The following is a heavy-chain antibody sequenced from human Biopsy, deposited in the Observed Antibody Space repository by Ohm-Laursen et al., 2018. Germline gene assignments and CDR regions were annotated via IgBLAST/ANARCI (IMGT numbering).Heavy chain of an antibody. CDR3: ASRPNCGGDCSSGFDY. CDR1: GFTFNRSA. J-gene: IGHJ4*02. D-gene: IGHD2-21*02. CDR2: IVVGGGNT. Sequence: SVKVSCKASGFTFNRSAMQRVRQARGQRLEWIGWIVVGGGNTNYAQKFQERVTITRDMSTSTAYMELSSLRSEDTAVYYCASRPNCGGDCSSGFDYWGQGTLVTVSS. V-gene: IGHV1-58*02.